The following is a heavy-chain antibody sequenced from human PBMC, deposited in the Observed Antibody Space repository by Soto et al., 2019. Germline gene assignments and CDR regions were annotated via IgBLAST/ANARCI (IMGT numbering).Heavy chain of an antibody. CDR1: GGSISSYY. Sequence: QVQLQESGPGLVKPSETLSLTCTVSGGSISSYYWSWIRQPPGKGLEWIGHIYYSGNTRDNPSLKTRVTIPVDTSKNQFSLKLRSVTAADTAVYYGAKHSGSAARCDLSWFDPWGQGTLVTVSS. D-gene: IGHD2-15*01. CDR3: AKHSGSAARCDLSWFDP. J-gene: IGHJ5*02. CDR2: IYYSGNT. V-gene: IGHV4-59*08.